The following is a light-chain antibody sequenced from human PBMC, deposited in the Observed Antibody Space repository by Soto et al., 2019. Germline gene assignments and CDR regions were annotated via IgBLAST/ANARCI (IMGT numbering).Light chain of an antibody. J-gene: IGLJ1*01. Sequence: SALTQPPSASGSPGQPVTISCTGTSSDVGGYNYVSWYQQHPGKVPKLIIYEVSKRPSGVPDRFSGSKSGNTASLTVSGLQAEDEADYYCSSYAGSDNFVFGTGTKVTVL. CDR1: SSDVGGYNY. V-gene: IGLV2-8*01. CDR2: EVS. CDR3: SSYAGSDNFV.